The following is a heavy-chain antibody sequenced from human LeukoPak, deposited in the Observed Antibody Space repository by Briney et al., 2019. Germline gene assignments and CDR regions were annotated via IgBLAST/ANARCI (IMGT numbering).Heavy chain of an antibody. CDR2: IYHSGST. J-gene: IGHJ6*03. V-gene: IGHV4-38-2*01. CDR3: ARQGGSSSPYYFYYMDV. D-gene: IGHD6-13*01. CDR1: GYSISSAYY. Sequence: SETLSLTCAVSGYSISSAYYWGLCRQPPGKGLEWIACIYHSGSTYYNPSLKSRVTMSVDTSKNQFSLRLTSLTAADTAVYYCARQGGSSSPYYFYYMDVWGKGTTVTVSS.